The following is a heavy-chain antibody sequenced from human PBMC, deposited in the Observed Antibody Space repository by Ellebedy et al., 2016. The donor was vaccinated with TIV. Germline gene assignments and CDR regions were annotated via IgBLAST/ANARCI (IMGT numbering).Heavy chain of an antibody. CDR1: GFTFSSFW. V-gene: IGHV3-7*03. D-gene: IGHD7-27*01. CDR3: ARDNKLGETWGIDR. Sequence: GESLKISCEASGFTFSSFWMSWVRQAPGKALEWVADIKQDSRKNYYVDYVKGRFTISRDNAKSSLYLYMNSLRTEDTAMYYRARDNKLGETWGIDRWGQGTLVTGSS. J-gene: IGHJ5*02. CDR2: IKQDSRKN.